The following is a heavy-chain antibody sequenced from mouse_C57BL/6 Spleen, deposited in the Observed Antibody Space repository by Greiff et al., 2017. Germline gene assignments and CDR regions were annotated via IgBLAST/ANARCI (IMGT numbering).Heavy chain of an antibody. J-gene: IGHJ3*01. CDR2: ISSGGDYI. Sequence: EVKLMESGEGLVKPGGSLKLSCAASGFTFSSYAMSWVRQTPEKRLEWVAYISSGGDYIYYADTVKGRFTISRDNARNTLYLQMSSLKSEDTAMYYCTREGNYGPFAYWGQGTLVTVSA. CDR1: GFTFSSYA. D-gene: IGHD1-1*01. CDR3: TREGNYGPFAY. V-gene: IGHV5-9-1*02.